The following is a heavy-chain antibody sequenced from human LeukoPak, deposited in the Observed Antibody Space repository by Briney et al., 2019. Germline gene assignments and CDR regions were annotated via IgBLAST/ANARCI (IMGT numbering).Heavy chain of an antibody. J-gene: IGHJ4*02. CDR2: INTNTGNP. CDR1: GYTFTSYG. Sequence: ASVKVSCKASGYTFTSYGISWVRQAPGQGLEWMGWINTNTGNPTYAQGFTGRFVFSLGTSVSTAYLQISSLKAEDTAVYYCAREDGRIAVAGTDYWGQGTLVTVSS. V-gene: IGHV7-4-1*02. D-gene: IGHD6-19*01. CDR3: AREDGRIAVAGTDY.